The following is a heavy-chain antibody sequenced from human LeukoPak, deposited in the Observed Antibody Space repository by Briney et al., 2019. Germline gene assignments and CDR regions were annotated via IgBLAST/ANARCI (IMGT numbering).Heavy chain of an antibody. J-gene: IGHJ4*02. CDR3: AKGDDYEGNFDY. CDR1: GFTFSSYA. Sequence: LAGGSLRPSCAASGFTFSSYAMSGVRQAPGKGLEWVSAISGSGGSTYYADSVKGRFTISRDNSKNTLYLQMNSLRAEDTAVYYCAKGDDYEGNFDYWGQGTLVTVSS. CDR2: ISGSGGST. D-gene: IGHD4-17*01. V-gene: IGHV3-23*01.